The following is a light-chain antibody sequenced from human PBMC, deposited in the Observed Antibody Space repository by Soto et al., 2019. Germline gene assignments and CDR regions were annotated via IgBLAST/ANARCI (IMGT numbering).Light chain of an antibody. CDR3: QQRGNWPWT. CDR2: DVS. J-gene: IGKJ1*01. CDR1: QSVSTY. Sequence: EIVLTQSPSTLSLSPGERATLSCRASQSVSTYLAWYQQKPGQAPRLLIYDVSKRATGIPARFSGSGSGTDFTLTIGSLEPEDFALYYCQQRGNWPWTFGQVTKVEIK. V-gene: IGKV3-11*01.